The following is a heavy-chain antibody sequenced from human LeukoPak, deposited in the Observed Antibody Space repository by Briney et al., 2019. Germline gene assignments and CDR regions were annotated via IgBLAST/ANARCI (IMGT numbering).Heavy chain of an antibody. D-gene: IGHD2-15*01. Sequence: ASVKVSCKASGYTFTHYYMHWVRQAPGQGLEWMGRIIPILGIANYAQKFQGRVTITADKSTSTAYMELSSLRSEDTAVYYCARVDYPTDIPCAFDIWGQGTMVTVSS. CDR1: GYTFTHYY. CDR3: ARVDYPTDIPCAFDI. CDR2: IIPILGIA. J-gene: IGHJ3*02. V-gene: IGHV1-69*04.